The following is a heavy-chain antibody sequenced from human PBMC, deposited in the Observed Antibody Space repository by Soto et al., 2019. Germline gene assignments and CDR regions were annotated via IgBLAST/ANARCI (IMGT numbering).Heavy chain of an antibody. V-gene: IGHV1-18*01. CDR2: INTYNGNT. CDR3: AMVDVYVTPSPQDV. CDR1: GYTFTSYG. J-gene: IGHJ6*02. D-gene: IGHD3-16*01. Sequence: QVQLVQSGAEVKNPGASVKVSCKTSGYTFTSYGIGWARQAPGQGLEWMGWINTYNGNTNYAQNLQGRDTLTTDTSTSTAYMELRSLRSNDTAIYYCAMVDVYVTPSPQDVWGQGTTVTVSS.